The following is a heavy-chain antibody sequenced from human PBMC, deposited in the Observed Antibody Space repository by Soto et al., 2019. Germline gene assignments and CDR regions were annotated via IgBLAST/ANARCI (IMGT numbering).Heavy chain of an antibody. V-gene: IGHV4-34*01. CDR1: GGTFSGYI. CDR3: ARGLITGSAYSGGGYYFDY. Sequence: QVQLQQWGAGLLKPSETLSLTCAVHGGTFSGYIWTWIRQPPGKGLQWIGQINHSGSTYYNPSLRSRVIISMHSSNDQFSLELSSVTAADTAVYYCARGLITGSAYSGGGYYFDYWGQGTLVTVSS. D-gene: IGHD1-26*01. CDR2: INHSGST. J-gene: IGHJ4*02.